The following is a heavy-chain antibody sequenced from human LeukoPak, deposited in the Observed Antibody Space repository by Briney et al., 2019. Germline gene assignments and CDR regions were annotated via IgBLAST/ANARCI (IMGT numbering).Heavy chain of an antibody. CDR2: INQDETEK. Sequence: PGGSLRLSCAASGFTFSTYLMSWVRQAPGKGLEWVANINQDETEKNFVDSVKGRFTISRDNAKNSLYLQMNSLRAEDTAVYYCARDRGYSTFDIWGQGTMVTVSS. V-gene: IGHV3-7*05. J-gene: IGHJ3*02. D-gene: IGHD5-18*01. CDR3: ARDRGYSTFDI. CDR1: GFTFSTYL.